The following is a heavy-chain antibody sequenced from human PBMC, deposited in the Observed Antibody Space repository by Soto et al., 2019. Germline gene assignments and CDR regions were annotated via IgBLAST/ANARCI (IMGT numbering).Heavy chain of an antibody. CDR3: ARVMSSGWYPTYYYYGMDV. D-gene: IGHD6-19*01. CDR1: GFTFSSYD. CDR2: IGTAGDT. Sequence: GGSLRLSCAASGFTFSSYDMHWVRQATGKGLEWATAIGTAGDTYYPGSVKGRFTISRENAKNSLYLQMNSLRAEDTAVYYCARVMSSGWYPTYYYYGMDVWGQGTTVTVSS. J-gene: IGHJ6*02. V-gene: IGHV3-13*01.